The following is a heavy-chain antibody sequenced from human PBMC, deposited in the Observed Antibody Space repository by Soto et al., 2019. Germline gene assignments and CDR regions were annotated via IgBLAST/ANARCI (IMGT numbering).Heavy chain of an antibody. Sequence: ASATLSLTCTVSGGSVSSGSYYWSWIRQPPGKGLEWIWYIYYSGSTNYNPSLKSRVTISVDTSKNQFSLKLSSVTAADTAVYYCARVSVTTRPYYFDYWGQGTLVTVSS. CDR3: ARVSVTTRPYYFDY. CDR1: GGSVSSGSYY. CDR2: IYYSGST. J-gene: IGHJ4*02. D-gene: IGHD4-17*01. V-gene: IGHV4-61*01.